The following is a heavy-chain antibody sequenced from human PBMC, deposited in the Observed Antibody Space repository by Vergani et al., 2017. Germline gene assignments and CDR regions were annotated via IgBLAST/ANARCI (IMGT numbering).Heavy chain of an antibody. J-gene: IGHJ4*02. V-gene: IGHV4-61*02. CDR1: GGSINSHNYY. CDR3: ARGSCLGGSCYKPRFDY. CDR2: IHTSGST. D-gene: IGHD2-15*01. Sequence: QVQLQESGPGLVKPSQTLSLTCTVPGGSINSHNYYWSWIRQPAGKGLEWIGRIHTSGSTNYNPSLKSRVTMSEDTSKNQFSLNLTSVTAADTAVYFCARGSCLGGSCYKPRFDYWGQGILVTVSS.